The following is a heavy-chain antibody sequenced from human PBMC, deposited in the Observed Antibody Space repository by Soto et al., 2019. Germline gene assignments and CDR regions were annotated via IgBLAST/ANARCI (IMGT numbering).Heavy chain of an antibody. CDR2: ISSSSSYI. CDR1: GFTFSSYS. V-gene: IGHV3-21*01. J-gene: IGHJ4*02. CDR3: ARDGEPRVSTVSIRGSGWSQEPRGPSDY. D-gene: IGHD6-19*01. Sequence: PGGSLRLSCAASGFTFSSYSMNWVRQAPGKGLEWVSSISSSSSYIYYADSVKGRFTISRDNAKNSLYLQMNSLRAEDTAVYYCARDGEPRVSTVSIRGSGWSQEPRGPSDYWGQGTLVTVSS.